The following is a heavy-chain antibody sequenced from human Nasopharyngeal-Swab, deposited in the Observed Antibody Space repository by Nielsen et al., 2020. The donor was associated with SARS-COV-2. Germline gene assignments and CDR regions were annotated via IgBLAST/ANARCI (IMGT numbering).Heavy chain of an antibody. J-gene: IGHJ4*02. V-gene: IGHV4-61*05. Sequence: SETLSLTCTVSGGSITSSSHYWGWVRQPPGKGLEWIAAIYYSGSTNYNPSLKSRVTISVDTSKNQFSLKLSSVTAADTAVYYCARGRKTGTTSYYFDYWGQGTLVTVSS. CDR3: ARGRKTGTTSYYFDY. CDR2: IYYSGST. CDR1: GGSITSSSHY. D-gene: IGHD1-1*01.